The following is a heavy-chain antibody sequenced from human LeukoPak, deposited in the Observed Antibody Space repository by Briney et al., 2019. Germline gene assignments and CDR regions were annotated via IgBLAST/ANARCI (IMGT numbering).Heavy chain of an antibody. J-gene: IGHJ5*02. CDR1: GGSFSGYY. D-gene: IGHD2-2*01. V-gene: IGHV4-34*01. Sequence: SETLSLTCAVYGGSFSGYYWSWIRQPPGKGLEWIGEINHSGSTNYNPSLKSRVTISVDTSKNQFSQKLSSVTAADTAVYYCASGREYQPRRGWFDPWGQGTLVTVSS. CDR3: ASGREYQPRRGWFDP. CDR2: INHSGST.